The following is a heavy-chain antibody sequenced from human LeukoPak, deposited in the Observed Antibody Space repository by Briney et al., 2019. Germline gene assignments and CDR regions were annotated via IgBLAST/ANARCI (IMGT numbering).Heavy chain of an antibody. J-gene: IGHJ4*02. CDR3: ATLDTAMVTNFGY. V-gene: IGHV3-7*01. Sequence: GGSLRLSCAASGFRFSDYWMTWVRQAPGKGLEWVAMIKQDGSDIYYVDSVKGRFTISSDNTRNSLHLQMNSLRPEDTAVYYCATLDTAMVTNFGYWGQGTLVTVSS. D-gene: IGHD5-18*01. CDR1: GFRFSDYW. CDR2: IKQDGSDI.